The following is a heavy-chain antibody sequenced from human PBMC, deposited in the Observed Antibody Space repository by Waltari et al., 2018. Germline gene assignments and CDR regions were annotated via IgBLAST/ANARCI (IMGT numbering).Heavy chain of an antibody. CDR3: AGGSEQDGVYYYYYYMDV. D-gene: IGHD2-15*01. Sequence: QVQLQESGPGLVKPSETLSLTCTVSGGSISSYYWSWIRQPAGKGLEWIGRIYTSGSTNYDPSLKSRVAMSVDTSKNQFSLKLSSVTAADTAVYYCAGGSEQDGVYYYYYYMDVWGKGTTVTVSS. J-gene: IGHJ6*03. CDR1: GGSISSYY. V-gene: IGHV4-4*07. CDR2: IYTSGST.